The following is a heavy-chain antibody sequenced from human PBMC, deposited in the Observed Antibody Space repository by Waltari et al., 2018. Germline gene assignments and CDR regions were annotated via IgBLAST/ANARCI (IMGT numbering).Heavy chain of an antibody. CDR2: ISYDGSNK. Sequence: QVQLVESGGGVVQPGRSLRLSCAASGFTFSSYAMHWVRQAPGKGLEWEAVISYDGSNKYYADSVKGRFTISRDKSKNTLYLQMNSLRAEDTAVYYCARDQRYDYYFDYWGQGTLVTVSS. CDR3: ARDQRYDYYFDY. D-gene: IGHD1-1*01. J-gene: IGHJ4*02. CDR1: GFTFSSYA. V-gene: IGHV3-30*01.